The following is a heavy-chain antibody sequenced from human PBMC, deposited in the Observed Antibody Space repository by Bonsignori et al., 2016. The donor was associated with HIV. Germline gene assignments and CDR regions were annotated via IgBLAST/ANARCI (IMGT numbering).Heavy chain of an antibody. Sequence: WIRQPPGKGLEWVSGISGSGHNTHYADSVKGRFTISRDKSKNTVYLQMNSLTDEDTAVYYCAKGQLVEWELGDYWGQGTLVTVSS. D-gene: IGHD1-26*01. CDR3: AKGQLVEWELGDY. CDR2: ISGSGHNT. J-gene: IGHJ4*02. V-gene: IGHV3-23*01.